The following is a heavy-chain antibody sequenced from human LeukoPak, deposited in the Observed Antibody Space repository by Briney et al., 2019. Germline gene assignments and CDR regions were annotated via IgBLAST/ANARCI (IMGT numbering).Heavy chain of an antibody. Sequence: GGALRLSCAASGFTFSDYYMSWIRQAPGKGLEWVSYISSSGSTIYYADSVKRRFTISRDNAKNSLYLQMNSLRAEDTAVYYCARDLPSLLWFGELPWGGFDYWGQGTLVTVSS. V-gene: IGHV3-11*01. D-gene: IGHD3-10*01. CDR2: ISSSGSTI. CDR3: ARDLPSLLWFGELPWGGFDY. J-gene: IGHJ4*02. CDR1: GFTFSDYY.